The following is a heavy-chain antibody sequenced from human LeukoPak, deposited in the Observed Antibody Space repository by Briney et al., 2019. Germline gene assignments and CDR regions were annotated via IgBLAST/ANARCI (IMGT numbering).Heavy chain of an antibody. J-gene: IGHJ6*02. Sequence: SQTLSLTCAVSGGSISSGGYSWSWIRQPPGQGLEWIGYIYHSGSTYYNPSLKSRVTISVNRSKNQFSLKLSSVTAADTAVYYCARERVYGMDVWGQGTTVTVSS. CDR2: IYHSGST. V-gene: IGHV4-30-2*01. CDR3: ARERVYGMDV. CDR1: GGSISSGGYS.